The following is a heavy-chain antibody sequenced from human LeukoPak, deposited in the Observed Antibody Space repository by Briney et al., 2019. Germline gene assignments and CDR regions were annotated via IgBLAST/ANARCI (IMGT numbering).Heavy chain of an antibody. CDR2: INPNSGGT. J-gene: IGHJ4*02. V-gene: IGHV1-2*02. CDR3: ARDHSSGYYYVFNY. CDR1: GYTFTGYY. D-gene: IGHD3-22*01. Sequence: GASVKVSCKASGYTFTGYYMHWVRQAPEQGLEWMGWINPNSGGTNYAQKFQGRVTMTRDTSISTAYMELSRLRSDDTAVYYCARDHSSGYYYVFNYWGQGTLVTVSS.